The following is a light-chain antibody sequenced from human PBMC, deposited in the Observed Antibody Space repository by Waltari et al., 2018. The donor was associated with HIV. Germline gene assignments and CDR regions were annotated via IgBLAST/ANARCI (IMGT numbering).Light chain of an antibody. J-gene: IGKJ5*01. CDR1: PSVSNY. V-gene: IGKV3-11*01. CDR2: DAS. Sequence: EIVLTQSPATLSLSPGETATLSCRASPSVSNYLAWYQQKPGQAPRLLIYDASNRATDIPARFSGSGSGTDFTLAISSLEPEDFAVYYCQQRSRWPITFGQGTRLEIK. CDR3: QQRSRWPIT.